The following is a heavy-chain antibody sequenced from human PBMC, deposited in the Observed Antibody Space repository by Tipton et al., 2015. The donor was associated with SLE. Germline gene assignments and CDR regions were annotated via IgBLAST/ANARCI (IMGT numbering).Heavy chain of an antibody. J-gene: IGHJ6*03. CDR3: ARGGYSSSWGYYYMDV. D-gene: IGHD6-13*01. CDR2: MYHSGST. CDR1: GDSINSHY. Sequence: TLSLTCTVSGDSINSHYWSWVRQPPGKGLEWIGEMYHSGSTNYNPSLKSRVTISIDKSKNQFSLKLSSVTAADTAVYYCARGGYSSSWGYYYMDVWGKGTTVTVSS. V-gene: IGHV4-4*02.